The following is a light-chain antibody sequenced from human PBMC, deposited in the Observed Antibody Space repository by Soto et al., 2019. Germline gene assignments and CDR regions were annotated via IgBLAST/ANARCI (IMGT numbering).Light chain of an antibody. CDR3: QQYFEWPPMT. J-gene: IGKJ1*01. V-gene: IGKV3-15*01. Sequence: VMTQSPASLSVSPGVRATLSCWASETVATNLAWYQQKPGQAPRLLISGASTRAAGISDRFRGSGSGTEFTLTISSLRSEDSAIYYCQQYFEWPPMTFGQGTKVDIK. CDR1: ETVATN. CDR2: GAS.